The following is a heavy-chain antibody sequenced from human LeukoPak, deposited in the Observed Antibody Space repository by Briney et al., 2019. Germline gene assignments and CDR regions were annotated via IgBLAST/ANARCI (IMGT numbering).Heavy chain of an antibody. CDR3: ARGLGYCSGGSCWGFRY. D-gene: IGHD2-15*01. CDR2: IYHSGST. V-gene: IGHV4-4*02. J-gene: IGHJ4*02. CDR1: GGSISSSNW. Sequence: SETLSLTCAVSGGSISSSNWWSWVRQPRGKGLEWIGEIYHSGSTNYNPSLKSRVTISVDKSKNQFSLKLSSVTAADTAVYYCARGLGYCSGGSCWGFRYWGQGTLVTVSS.